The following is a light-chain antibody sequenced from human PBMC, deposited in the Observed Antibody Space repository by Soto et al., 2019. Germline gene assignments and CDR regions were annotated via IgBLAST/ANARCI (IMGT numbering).Light chain of an antibody. J-gene: IGKJ4*01. CDR3: QKYNSALSLT. V-gene: IGKV1-27*01. Sequence: DIQMTQSPSSLSASVGDRVTITCRASQGISNYLAWYQQKPGKVPKLLIYAASTLQSGVPSRFSGSGSGTDLTLTISSLQPEDVATHYCQKYNSALSLTFGGGTKVEIK. CDR2: AAS. CDR1: QGISNY.